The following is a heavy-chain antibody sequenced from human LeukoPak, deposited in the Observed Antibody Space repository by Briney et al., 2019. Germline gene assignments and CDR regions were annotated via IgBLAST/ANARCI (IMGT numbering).Heavy chain of an antibody. J-gene: IGHJ4*02. CDR1: GGSISSGGYS. Sequence: SQTLSLTCAVSGGSISSGGYSWSWIRQPPGKGLEWIGYIYHSGSTYYNPSLKSRVTISVDRSKNQFSPKLSSVTAADTAVYYCARSRVTTVVTPAFDYWGQGTLVTVSS. CDR3: ARSRVTTVVTPAFDY. CDR2: IYHSGST. V-gene: IGHV4-30-2*01. D-gene: IGHD4-23*01.